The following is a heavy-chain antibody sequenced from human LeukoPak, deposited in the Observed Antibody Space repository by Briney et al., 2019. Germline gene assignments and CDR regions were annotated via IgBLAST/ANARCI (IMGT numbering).Heavy chain of an antibody. D-gene: IGHD6-13*01. CDR1: GGSVSSGSYY. J-gene: IGHJ5*02. V-gene: IGHV4-61*01. Sequence: SETLSLTCTVSGGSVSSGSYYWSWTRQPPGKGLEWIGYIYYSGSTNYNPSLKSRFTISVDTYKNQFSLTLSSVTAADTAMYQCARDIAAAGKNWFDPWGQGTLVTVSS. CDR3: ARDIAAAGKNWFDP. CDR2: IYYSGST.